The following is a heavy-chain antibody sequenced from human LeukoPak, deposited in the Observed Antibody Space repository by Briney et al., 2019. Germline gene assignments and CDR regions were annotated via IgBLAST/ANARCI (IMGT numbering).Heavy chain of an antibody. D-gene: IGHD1-14*01. J-gene: IGHJ6*02. CDR1: GFSFSSYV. V-gene: IGHV3-23*01. Sequence: QPGGSLRLSCAASGFSFSSYVMSWVRQAPGKGLEWVSTISGSTGSAHYADSVKGRFTISRDNSKNTLYLQMNSLRAEDTAVYYCAKDSLITGVFMDVWGQGTTVTVSS. CDR2: ISGSTGSA. CDR3: AKDSLITGVFMDV.